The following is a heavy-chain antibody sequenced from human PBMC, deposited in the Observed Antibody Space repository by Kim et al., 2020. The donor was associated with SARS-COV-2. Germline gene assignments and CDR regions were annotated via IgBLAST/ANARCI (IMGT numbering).Heavy chain of an antibody. J-gene: IGHJ6*02. D-gene: IGHD3-10*02. CDR2: ISSDGRIT. CDR3: ARGMFRSGFDV. V-gene: IGHV3-74*01. Sequence: GGSLRLSCAAAGFSSSSYWINWVRQPPGKGLEWVSRISSDGRITHYADSVKGRFTMSRDSAENTVLLQMNSLGAEDTAVYYCARGMFRSGFDVWGQGTTVSVSS. CDR1: GFSSSSYW.